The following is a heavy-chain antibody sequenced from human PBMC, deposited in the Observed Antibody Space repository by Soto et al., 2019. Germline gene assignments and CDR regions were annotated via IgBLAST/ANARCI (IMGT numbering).Heavy chain of an antibody. CDR2: IYYSGTA. CDR3: ARGATTFPGDFVHS. CDR1: GGSVNSGGYY. J-gene: IGHJ4*02. V-gene: IGHV4-31*03. D-gene: IGHD4-17*01. Sequence: SETLSLTCTVSGGSVNSGGYYWTWIRQHPGKGLEWIGYIYYSGTAYYNPSLKRRVSISLDPSKNQFSLKLSSVTAADPAVYYCARGATTFPGDFVHSWGQGTLVTVSS.